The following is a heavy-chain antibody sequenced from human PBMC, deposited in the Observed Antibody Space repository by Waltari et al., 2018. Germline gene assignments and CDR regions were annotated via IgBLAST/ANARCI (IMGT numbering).Heavy chain of an antibody. J-gene: IGHJ4*02. CDR2: FDREEDET. CDR3: ATEIVGYGSNWYFDY. D-gene: IGHD2-2*01. CDR1: GYTLSEVN. V-gene: IGHV1-24*01. Sequence: VQLVQSGTEVKKPGASVKVSCKISGYTLSEVNIHWVRQAPGKGLEWMGGFDREEDETIYAKKLKGRVTVTEDTSTDIAYMELRNLKSEDTAVYFCATEIVGYGSNWYFDYWGQGTLVIVSS.